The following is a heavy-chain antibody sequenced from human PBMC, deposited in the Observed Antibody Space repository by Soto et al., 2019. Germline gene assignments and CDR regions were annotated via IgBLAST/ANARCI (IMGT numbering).Heavy chain of an antibody. CDR1: GFTFSSYA. D-gene: IGHD6-19*01. Sequence: EVQLLESGGGLVQPGGSLRLSCAASGFTFSSYAMSWVRQAPGKGLEWVSAISGSGGTTYYADSVKGRFTFSRDNSKNTLYLQMNSMRAEDKAVYYCAKHANGWFSAFAIWGQGTMVNVSS. J-gene: IGHJ3*02. CDR3: AKHANGWFSAFAI. V-gene: IGHV3-23*01. CDR2: ISGSGGTT.